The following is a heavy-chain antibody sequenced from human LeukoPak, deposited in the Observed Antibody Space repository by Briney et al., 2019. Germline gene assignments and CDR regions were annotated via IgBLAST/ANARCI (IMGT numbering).Heavy chain of an antibody. CDR1: GFIFSNYA. D-gene: IGHD1-26*01. CDR2: IDSTGAYT. J-gene: IGHJ4*02. V-gene: IGHV3-23*01. Sequence: GGSLRLSCAASGFIFSNYAMSWVRQAPGKGLEWVSAIDSTGAYTWYADSVKGRFTISRDNSKNTLYLQMNSLRAEDTAVYYCARDVGPIHFDYWGQGTLVTVSS. CDR3: ARDVGPIHFDY.